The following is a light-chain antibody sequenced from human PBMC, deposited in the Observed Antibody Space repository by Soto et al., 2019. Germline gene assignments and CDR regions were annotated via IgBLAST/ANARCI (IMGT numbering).Light chain of an antibody. Sequence: DIQMTQSPSSLSASVGDRVTLTCRASQGISNYLAWYQQRPGKVPKLLIYAASTLQSGVPSRFSGSGSGTDFTLTISSLQPEDVATYYCQKSNSAPWTFGQGTNVEIK. J-gene: IGKJ1*01. V-gene: IGKV1-27*01. CDR2: AAS. CDR1: QGISNY. CDR3: QKSNSAPWT.